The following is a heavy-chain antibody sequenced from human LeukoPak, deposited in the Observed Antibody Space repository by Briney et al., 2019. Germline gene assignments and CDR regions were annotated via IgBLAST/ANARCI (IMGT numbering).Heavy chain of an antibody. CDR1: GCTFSSYA. V-gene: IGHV3-23*01. J-gene: IGHJ6*02. CDR2: ISGSGGST. CDR3: APRVSTVTTYYYYGMDV. D-gene: IGHD4-17*01. Sequence: PGGCVRLSCAASGCTFSSYAMSWVRQAPGKGLEWVSAISGSGGSTYYADSVKGRFTISRDNSKNTLYLQMNSLRAEDTAVYYCAPRVSTVTTYYYYGMDVWGQGTTVTVSS.